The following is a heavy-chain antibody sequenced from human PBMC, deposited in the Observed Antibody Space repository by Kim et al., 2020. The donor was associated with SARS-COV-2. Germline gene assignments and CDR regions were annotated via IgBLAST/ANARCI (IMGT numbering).Heavy chain of an antibody. CDR1: GDSVSSNSAT. D-gene: IGHD2-2*01. J-gene: IGHJ6*02. Sequence: SQTLSLTCAISGDSVSSNSATWNWIRQSPSRGLEWLGRTYYRSKWSYDYAVSVKSQITINPDTSKNQFSLQLNSVTPEDTAVYYCVRQATRAYYNDGMDVWGHGTPVTV. CDR3: VRQATRAYYNDGMDV. V-gene: IGHV6-1*01. CDR2: TYYRSKWSY.